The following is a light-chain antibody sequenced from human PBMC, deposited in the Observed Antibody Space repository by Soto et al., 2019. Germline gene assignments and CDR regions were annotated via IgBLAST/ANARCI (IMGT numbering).Light chain of an antibody. CDR2: EVS. CDR3: SSYTSSSTFI. Sequence: QSALTQPASVSGSPGQSITISCTGTSSDVGGYNYVSWYQQHPGKAPKLMIYEVSNRPSGVSHRFSGSKSGNTASLTISGLQAEDEADYYCSSYTSSSTFIFGGGTKLTVL. V-gene: IGLV2-14*01. J-gene: IGLJ2*01. CDR1: SSDVGGYNY.